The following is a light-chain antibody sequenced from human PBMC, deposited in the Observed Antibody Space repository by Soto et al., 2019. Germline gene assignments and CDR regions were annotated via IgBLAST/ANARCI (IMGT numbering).Light chain of an antibody. CDR1: SSDVGSYNH. CDR2: DVS. Sequence: LTQPASVSGSPGQSITISCTGTSSDVGSYNHVSWYQQHPGKAPKLIIWDVSNRPSGVSYRLSGSKSGNTASLTISGLQAEDEADYYCNSYTITSTYVFGTGTKVTVL. CDR3: NSYTITSTYV. J-gene: IGLJ1*01. V-gene: IGLV2-14*01.